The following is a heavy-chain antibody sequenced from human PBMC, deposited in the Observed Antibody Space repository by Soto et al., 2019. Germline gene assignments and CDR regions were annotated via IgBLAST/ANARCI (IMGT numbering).Heavy chain of an antibody. D-gene: IGHD3-10*01. CDR2: INHSGST. V-gene: IGHV4-34*01. CDR3: ASMVRGVISWFDP. CDR1: GGSFSGYY. Sequence: QVQLQQWGAGLLKPSETLSLTCDVYGGSFSGYYWSWIRQPPGKGLEWIGEINHSGSTNYNPSLKSRVTISVDTSKNQFSLKLSSVTAADTAVYYCASMVRGVISWFDPWGQEPWSPSPQ. J-gene: IGHJ5*02.